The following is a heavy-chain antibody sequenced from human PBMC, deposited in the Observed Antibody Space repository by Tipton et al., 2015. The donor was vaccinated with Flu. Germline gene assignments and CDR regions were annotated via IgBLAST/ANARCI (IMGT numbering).Heavy chain of an antibody. D-gene: IGHD6-25*01. CDR1: GYRFNNYW. V-gene: IGHV5-51*03. Sequence: QLVQSGAEVKKPGESLKISCRGFGYRFNNYWIGWVRQMPGKGLELMGVIFPGDSDTRYGPSSQGQVTMSVDNSISTVYLQWSSLETSDTAVYYCVRPATAYNSDDYWGQGILVTVSS. J-gene: IGHJ4*02. CDR2: IFPGDSDT. CDR3: VRPATAYNSDDY.